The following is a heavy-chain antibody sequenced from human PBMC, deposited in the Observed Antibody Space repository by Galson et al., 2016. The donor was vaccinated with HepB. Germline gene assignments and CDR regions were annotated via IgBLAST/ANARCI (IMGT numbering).Heavy chain of an antibody. CDR3: AREDFWRFDF. Sequence: SLRLSCAVSGFAVTSAWMDWVRQAPGKGLAWVGRIRREADGGTREYATPVEGRVTISRDNAKNSLYLQMNSLRAEDSAIYYCAREDFWRFDFWGRGTLVTVSS. V-gene: IGHV3-15*07. D-gene: IGHD3-3*01. CDR1: GFAVTSAW. J-gene: IGHJ2*01. CDR2: IRREADGGTR.